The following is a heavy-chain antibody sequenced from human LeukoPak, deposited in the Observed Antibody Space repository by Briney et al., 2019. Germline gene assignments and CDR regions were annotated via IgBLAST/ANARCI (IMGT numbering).Heavy chain of an antibody. CDR2: ISGSGVDT. V-gene: IGHV3-23*01. Sequence: PGGSLRLSCAASGFTFSSYAMSWVRQAPGKGLEWVSSISGSGVDTYYADSVQGRFTLSRDNSENILYLQIDYLGVEDTAVYYCAKGGGGYQLLSEEWAILYFDVWGHGTFVTVSS. CDR1: GFTFSSYA. D-gene: IGHD3-16*02. CDR3: AKGGGGYQLLSEEWAILYFDV. J-gene: IGHJ3*01.